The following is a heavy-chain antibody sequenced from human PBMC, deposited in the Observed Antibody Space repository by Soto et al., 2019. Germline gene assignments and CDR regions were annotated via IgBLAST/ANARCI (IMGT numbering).Heavy chain of an antibody. CDR1: GYTFTSSG. Sequence: QVQLVQSGAEVKKPGASVKVSCKTSGYTFTSSGISWVRQAPGQGLEWMGWISAYNGNTDYAQKFQGRVIMTTDTSTSTAYMELRSLRSDDTAVYCCARVMTYCTSRSCHDYWGQGTLVAVSS. CDR3: ARVMTYCTSRSCHDY. V-gene: IGHV1-18*01. CDR2: ISAYNGNT. J-gene: IGHJ4*02. D-gene: IGHD2-2*01.